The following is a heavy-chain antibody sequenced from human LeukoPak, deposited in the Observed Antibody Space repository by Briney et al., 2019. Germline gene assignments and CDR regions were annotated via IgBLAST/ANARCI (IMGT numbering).Heavy chain of an antibody. CDR2: ISYDGSNK. J-gene: IGHJ4*02. CDR1: GFTFSNFA. CDR3: ARDRDYYGSGSDFDY. V-gene: IGHV3-30*04. Sequence: GGSLRLSCAASGFTFSNFAMSWVRQAPGKGLEWVAVISYDGSNKYYADSVKGRFTISRDNSKNTLYLQMNSLRDEDTAVYYCARDRDYYGSGSDFDYWGQGTLVTVSS. D-gene: IGHD3-10*01.